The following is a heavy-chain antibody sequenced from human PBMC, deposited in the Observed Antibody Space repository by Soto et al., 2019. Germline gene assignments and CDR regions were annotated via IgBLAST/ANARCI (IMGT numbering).Heavy chain of an antibody. CDR3: EKELQGGIEI. D-gene: IGHD2-21*02. CDR2: IHPSSGGT. J-gene: IGHJ6*02. V-gene: IGHV1-2*02. CDR1: GYTFSVYH. Sequence: QVQLVQSGAEVKQPGAAVKVSCKASGYTFSVYHMHWVRQAPGQGLEWMGCIHPSSGGTNYAQRFEGRVTMTRDSSIKTDYRELSRIKSDDTDVYYCEKELQGGIEIWGHGSTVTVSS.